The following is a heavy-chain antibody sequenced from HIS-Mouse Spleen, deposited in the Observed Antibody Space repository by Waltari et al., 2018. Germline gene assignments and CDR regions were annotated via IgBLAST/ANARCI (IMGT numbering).Heavy chain of an antibody. CDR3: AKDKHHAFDY. CDR1: GFTFSSYG. CDR2: ISYDGSNK. J-gene: IGHJ4*02. V-gene: IGHV3-30*18. Sequence: QVQLVESGGGVVQPGRSLRLSCAASGFTFSSYGMHWVRQAAGKGLEWVAVISYDGSNKSYADSVKGRFTISRDNSKNTLYLQMNSLRAEDTAVYYCAKDKHHAFDYWGQGTLVTVSS.